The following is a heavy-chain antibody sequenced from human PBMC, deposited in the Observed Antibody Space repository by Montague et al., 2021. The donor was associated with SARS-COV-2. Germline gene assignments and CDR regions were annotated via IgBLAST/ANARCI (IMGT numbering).Heavy chain of an antibody. J-gene: IGHJ6*02. D-gene: IGHD3-9*01. Sequence: SETLSLTCVVSGDSITSSNWWSWVRQPPGKGLEWIGYIYYSGSTNYNPSLKSRVTISVDTSKNQFSLKLSSVTAADTAVYYCARDGVLRYFDWLGDRYGMDVWGQGTTVTVSS. CDR2: IYYSGST. CDR1: GDSITSSNW. CDR3: ARDGVLRYFDWLGDRYGMDV. V-gene: IGHV4-4*02.